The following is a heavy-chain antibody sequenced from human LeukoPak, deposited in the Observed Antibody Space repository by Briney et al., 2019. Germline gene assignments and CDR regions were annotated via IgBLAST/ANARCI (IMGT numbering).Heavy chain of an antibody. CDR3: ASGRDGYNY. Sequence: PSETLSPTCTVSGGPISSYYWSWIRQPPGKGLEWIGYIYYSGSTNYNPSLKSRVTISVDTSKNQFSLKLSSVTAADTAVYYCASGRDGYNYSGQGTLVTVSS. V-gene: IGHV4-59*01. CDR1: GGPISSYY. D-gene: IGHD5-24*01. CDR2: IYYSGST. J-gene: IGHJ4*02.